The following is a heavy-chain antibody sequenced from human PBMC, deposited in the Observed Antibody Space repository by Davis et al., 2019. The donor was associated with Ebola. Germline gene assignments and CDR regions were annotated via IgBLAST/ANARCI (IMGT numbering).Heavy chain of an antibody. D-gene: IGHD6-6*01. V-gene: IGHV5-10-1*01. J-gene: IGHJ6*03. CDR1: GYAFTTYW. CDR3: ARVRSSSSYYYYYYMDV. Sequence: GESLKISCTSSGYAFTTYWITWVRQMPGKGLEWMGRIDPSDSYTNYSPSFQGHVTISADKSISTAYLEWSSLRASDTAMYYCARVRSSSSYYYYYYMDVWGKGTTVTVSS. CDR2: IDPSDSYT.